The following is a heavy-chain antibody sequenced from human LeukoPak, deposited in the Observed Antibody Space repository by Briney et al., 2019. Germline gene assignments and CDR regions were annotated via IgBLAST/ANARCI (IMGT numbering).Heavy chain of an antibody. CDR2: ISTDGGST. J-gene: IGHJ4*02. CDR1: GFTFSSYA. D-gene: IGHD4-17*01. Sequence: GGSLRLSCSASGFTFSSYAMHWVRQAPGKGLEYVSSISTDGGSTYYADSVKGRFTISRDNSKNKLYLQMSSLRAEDTAVYYCVKRGRQGDYAYDSWGQGTLVTVSS. V-gene: IGHV3-64D*06. CDR3: VKRGRQGDYAYDS.